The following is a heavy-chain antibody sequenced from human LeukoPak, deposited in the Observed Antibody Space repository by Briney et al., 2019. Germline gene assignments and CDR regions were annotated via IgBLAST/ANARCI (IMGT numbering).Heavy chain of an antibody. CDR3: TTHDEGNSYFDY. Sequence: GGSLRLSCAASGFTFSNAWMSCVRQAPGKGLEWVGRIKSKTDGGTTDYAAPVKGRFTISRDDSKNTLYLQMNSLKTEDTAVYYCTTHDEGNSYFDYWGQGTLVTVSP. CDR2: IKSKTDGGTT. D-gene: IGHD4-23*01. V-gene: IGHV3-15*01. CDR1: GFTFSNAW. J-gene: IGHJ4*02.